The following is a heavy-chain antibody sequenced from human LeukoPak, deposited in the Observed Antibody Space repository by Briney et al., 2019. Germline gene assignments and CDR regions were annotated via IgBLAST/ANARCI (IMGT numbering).Heavy chain of an antibody. J-gene: IGHJ5*02. Sequence: SVKVSCKASGGTSSSYAISWVRQAPGQGLEWMGGIIPIFGTANYAQKFQGRVTITTDESTSTAYMELSSLRSEDTAVYYCAREAMGGIAAAGTRYNWFDPWGQGTLVTVSS. CDR3: AREAMGGIAAAGTRYNWFDP. V-gene: IGHV1-69*05. D-gene: IGHD6-13*01. CDR1: GGTSSSYA. CDR2: IIPIFGTA.